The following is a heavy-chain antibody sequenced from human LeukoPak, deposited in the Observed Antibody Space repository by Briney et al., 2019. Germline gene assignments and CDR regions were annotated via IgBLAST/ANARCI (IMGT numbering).Heavy chain of an antibody. CDR2: IYYSGST. CDR3: ARGGGGSGWSHRYYFDY. CDR1: GGSFSSGSYY. Sequence: SETLSLTCTVSGGSFSSGSYYWSWIRQPPGTGLEWIGYIYYSGSTNYNPSLKSRVTISVDTSKNQFSLKLSSVTAADTAVYYCARGGGGSGWSHRYYFDYWGQGTLVTVSS. V-gene: IGHV4-61*01. J-gene: IGHJ4*02. D-gene: IGHD6-19*01.